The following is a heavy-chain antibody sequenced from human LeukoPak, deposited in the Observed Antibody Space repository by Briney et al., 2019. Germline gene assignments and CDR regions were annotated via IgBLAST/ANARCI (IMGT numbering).Heavy chain of an antibody. V-gene: IGHV3-30*04. CDR2: ISYDGSNK. CDR1: GFTFSSYA. CDR3: ARVKGYDYVYYFDY. Sequence: PGRSLRLSCEASGFTFSSYAMHWVRQAPGKGLEWVAVISYDGSNKYYADSVKGRFTISRDNAKNSLYLQMNSLRAEDTALYHCARVKGYDYVYYFDYWGQGTLVTVSS. D-gene: IGHD3-16*01. J-gene: IGHJ4*02.